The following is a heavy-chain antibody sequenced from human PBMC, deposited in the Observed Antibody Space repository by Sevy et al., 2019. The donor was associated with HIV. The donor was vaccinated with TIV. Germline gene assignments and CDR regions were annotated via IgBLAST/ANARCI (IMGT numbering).Heavy chain of an antibody. V-gene: IGHV4-34*01. CDR1: GGSFSGYY. CDR3: ARAHVITMVRGVIIEGPYYFDY. J-gene: IGHJ4*02. D-gene: IGHD3-10*01. CDR2: INHSGST. Sequence: SETLSLTCAVYGGSFSGYYWSWIRQPPGKGLEWIGEINHSGSTNYNPSLKSRVTISVDTSKNQFSLKLSSVTAADTAVYYCARAHVITMVRGVIIEGPYYFDYWAQGTLVTVSS.